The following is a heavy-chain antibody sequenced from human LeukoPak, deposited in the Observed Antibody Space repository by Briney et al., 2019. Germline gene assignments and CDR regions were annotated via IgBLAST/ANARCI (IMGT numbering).Heavy chain of an antibody. D-gene: IGHD6-13*01. V-gene: IGHV3-48*03. J-gene: IGHJ4*02. CDR1: GFTFSGYE. CDR2: TSSSGSTI. Sequence: GGSLRLSCAASGFTFSGYEMHWVRQAPGQGLEWVSYTSSSGSTIYNADSVKGRFTISRDNAKNSLYLQMNSLRAEDTAVYYCAIIHSRKQLVDYWGQGTLVTVSS. CDR3: AIIHSRKQLVDY.